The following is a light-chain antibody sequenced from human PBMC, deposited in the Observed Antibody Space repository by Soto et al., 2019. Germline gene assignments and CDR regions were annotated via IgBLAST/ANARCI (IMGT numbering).Light chain of an antibody. CDR3: SSYSTTGILFV. J-gene: IGLJ1*01. V-gene: IGLV2-14*01. CDR2: DVT. Sequence: QSVLTQPASVSGSPGQSITISCTGTSSDVGGFNYVSWYQHHPGKAPKLLIYDVTNRPSGVSDRFSGSKSGNTASLTISGLQAEDEADYYCSSYSTTGILFVFGTGTKLTGL. CDR1: SSDVGGFNY.